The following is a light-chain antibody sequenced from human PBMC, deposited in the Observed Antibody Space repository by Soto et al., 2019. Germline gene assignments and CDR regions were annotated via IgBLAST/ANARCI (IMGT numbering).Light chain of an antibody. CDR2: GAS. J-gene: IGKJ1*01. CDR1: QTVSTN. CDR3: QQYNSWPPLT. V-gene: IGKV3-15*01. Sequence: EIVMTQSPDTLSVSPGDRATLSCRASQTVSTNLAWYQQKPGQAPRLLIYGASTRATGVPDRFSGSGSRTESTLTISSLQSEDFAVYYCQQYNSWPPLTFGQGTKVDIK.